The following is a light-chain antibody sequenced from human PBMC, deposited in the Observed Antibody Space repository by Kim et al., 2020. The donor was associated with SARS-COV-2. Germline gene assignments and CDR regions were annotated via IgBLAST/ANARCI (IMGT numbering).Light chain of an antibody. V-gene: IGKV1-39*01. J-gene: IGKJ5*01. CDR1: QPISNY. CDR3: QQSYSTPPVT. Sequence: SVGDRVTITCRASQPISNYLNWYQQKPGEAPNLLIFAASSLHTGVPSRFSGSGSGTDFTLTISNLQLEDFATYYCQQSYSTPPVTFGQGTRLEIK. CDR2: AAS.